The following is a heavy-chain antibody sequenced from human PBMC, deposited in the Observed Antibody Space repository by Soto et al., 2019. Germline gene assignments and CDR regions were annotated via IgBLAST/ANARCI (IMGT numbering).Heavy chain of an antibody. CDR2: IYYSGST. CDR1: GGSISSGGYY. J-gene: IGHJ4*02. Sequence: QVQLQESGPGLVKPSQTLSLTCTVSGGSISSGGYYWSWIRQHPGKGLEWIGYIYYSGSTYYNPSIKSRVTIAVDTSKNQFALKLSSVTAADTAVYYCAGVGVGSGYCFDYWGQGTLVTVSS. CDR3: AGVGVGSGYCFDY. D-gene: IGHD3-22*01. V-gene: IGHV4-31*03.